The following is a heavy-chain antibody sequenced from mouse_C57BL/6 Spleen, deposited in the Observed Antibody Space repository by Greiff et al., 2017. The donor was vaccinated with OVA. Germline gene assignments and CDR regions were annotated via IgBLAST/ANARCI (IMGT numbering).Heavy chain of an antibody. V-gene: IGHV1-61*01. D-gene: IGHD1-1*01. J-gene: IGHJ2*01. CDR2: IYPSDSET. CDR3: ARQDYYGSSSLFDY. CDR1: GYTFTSYW. Sequence: VQLQQSGAELVRPGSSVKLSCKASGYTFTSYWMDWVKQRPGQGLEWIGNIYPSDSETHYNQKFKDKATLTVDKSSSTAYMQLSSLTSEDSAVYYCARQDYYGSSSLFDYWGQGTTLTVSS.